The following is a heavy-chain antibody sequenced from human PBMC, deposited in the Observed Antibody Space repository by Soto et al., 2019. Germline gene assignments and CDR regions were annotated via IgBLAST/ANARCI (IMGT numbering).Heavy chain of an antibody. D-gene: IGHD3-3*01. Sequence: SETLSLTCAVYGGSFSGYYWSWIRQPPGKGLEWIGEINHSVSTNYNPSLKSRVTISVDTSKNQFSLKLSSVTAADTAVYYCARGAITIFGGVTNYGMDVWGQGTRVTVSS. J-gene: IGHJ6*02. CDR2: INHSVST. V-gene: IGHV4-34*01. CDR1: GGSFSGYY. CDR3: ARGAITIFGGVTNYGMDV.